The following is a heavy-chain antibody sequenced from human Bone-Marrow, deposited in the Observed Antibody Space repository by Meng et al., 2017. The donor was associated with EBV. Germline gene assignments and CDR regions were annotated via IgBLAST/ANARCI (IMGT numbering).Heavy chain of an antibody. V-gene: IGHV1-18*01. D-gene: IGHD2-21*01. CDR1: GYTFSNYG. Sequence: QVQRWRFGAGVQKPGAALKGFCKAAGYTFSNYGIAWVRQAPGQGLEWMGWISGYDGNTNYEQKFQGRVTMTTDTSTSTAYMDLRSLRSDDTAVYYCARIGRFCGGDCYADYWGQGTLVTVSS. CDR3: ARIGRFCGGDCYADY. CDR2: ISGYDGNT. J-gene: IGHJ4*02.